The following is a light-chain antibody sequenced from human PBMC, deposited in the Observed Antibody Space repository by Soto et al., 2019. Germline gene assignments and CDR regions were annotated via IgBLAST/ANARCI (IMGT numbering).Light chain of an antibody. CDR2: EVT. V-gene: IGLV2-8*01. J-gene: IGLJ1*01. CDR1: IGDVGGYDY. CDR3: SSYAGSDNAYV. Sequence: QSPLTQPPSASGSPGQSVTISCTGTIGDVGGYDYVSWYQQHPGKAPKLMIYEVTKRPLGVPDRFSGSKSGNTASLTVSGLQAEDEADYYCSSYAGSDNAYVFGTGTKVNV.